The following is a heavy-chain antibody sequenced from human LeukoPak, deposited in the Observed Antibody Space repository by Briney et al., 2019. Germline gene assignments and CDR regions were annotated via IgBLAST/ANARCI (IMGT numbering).Heavy chain of an antibody. J-gene: IGHJ5*02. D-gene: IGHD4-17*01. Sequence: GGSLRLSCAASGFTFSSYAMHWVRQAPGEGLEYVSAISSNGGSTYYANSVKGRFTISRDNSKSTLYLQMGSLRAGDMAVYYCARDLNPYGDYVGLGPWGQGTLVTVSS. V-gene: IGHV3-64*01. CDR1: GFTFSSYA. CDR2: ISSNGGST. CDR3: ARDLNPYGDYVGLGP.